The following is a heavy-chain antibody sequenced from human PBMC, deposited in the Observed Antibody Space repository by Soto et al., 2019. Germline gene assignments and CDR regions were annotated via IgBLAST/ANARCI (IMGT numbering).Heavy chain of an antibody. V-gene: IGHV1-69*13. CDR2: IIPIFGTA. Sequence: SVKVSCKASGGTFSSYAISWVRQAPGQGLEWMGGIIPIFGTANYAQKFQGRVTITADESTSTAYMELSSLRSEDTAVYYCARDLPDYYDSSGYSRPLNFDYWGQGTLVTVYS. CDR1: GGTFSSYA. D-gene: IGHD3-22*01. CDR3: ARDLPDYYDSSGYSRPLNFDY. J-gene: IGHJ4*02.